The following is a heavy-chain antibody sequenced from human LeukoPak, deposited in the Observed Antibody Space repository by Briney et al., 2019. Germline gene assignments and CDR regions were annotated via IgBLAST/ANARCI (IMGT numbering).Heavy chain of an antibody. CDR1: GGAISSYY. CDR3: ARSKGYCSSTSCYGPYYYYMDF. Sequence: SETLSLTCTVPGGAISSYYWSWIRQPPGKGLEWIGYMYTSGSTNYNPSLKSRVTISVDTSRYQFSLKLSSVTAADTAVYYCARSKGYCSSTSCYGPYYYYMDFWGKGTTVTVS. V-gene: IGHV4-4*09. D-gene: IGHD2-2*01. CDR2: MYTSGST. J-gene: IGHJ6*03.